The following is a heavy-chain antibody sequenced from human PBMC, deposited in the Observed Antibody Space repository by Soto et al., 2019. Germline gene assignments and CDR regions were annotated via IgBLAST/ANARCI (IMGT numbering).Heavy chain of an antibody. Sequence: QVQLVQSGAEVKKPGSSAKVSCKASGGTFSSYAISWVRQAPGQGLEWMGGIIPIFGTANYAQKFQGRVTITADESTSTAYMELSSLRSEDTAVYYCARDRWQQLVRADNWFDPWGQGTLVTVSS. CDR1: GGTFSSYA. CDR3: ARDRWQQLVRADNWFDP. CDR2: IIPIFGTA. D-gene: IGHD6-13*01. V-gene: IGHV1-69*01. J-gene: IGHJ5*02.